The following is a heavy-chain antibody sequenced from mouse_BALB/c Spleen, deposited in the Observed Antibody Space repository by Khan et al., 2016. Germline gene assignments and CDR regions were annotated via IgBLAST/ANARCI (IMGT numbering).Heavy chain of an antibody. D-gene: IGHD2-13*01. CDR1: EYTFTNYG. CDR2: INTNTGEP. V-gene: IGHV9-3*02. Sequence: QIQLVQSGPELKKPGETVKISCKASEYTFTNYGMNWVKQAPGKGLKWMGWINTNTGEPTYAEEFKGRFAFSLEASASTAYLQLNNLKNEDSATYFSASTGDYPYYAMDYWGQGTTVTVSS. J-gene: IGHJ4*01. CDR3: ASTGDYPYYAMDY.